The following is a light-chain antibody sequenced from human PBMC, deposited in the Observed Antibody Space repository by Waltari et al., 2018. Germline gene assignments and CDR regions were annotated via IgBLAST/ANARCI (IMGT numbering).Light chain of an antibody. J-gene: IGLJ3*02. CDR2: DID. Sequence: QSVLTQSPSVSAAPGQTVTISCSGSGSTIGMIFVSWYQRLPGAAPKLLIYDIDKRPSGIPDRFSGSQSGSSATLGITGLRTGDEADYYCGTWDSSLSVVVFGGGTKLTVL. V-gene: IGLV1-51*01. CDR3: GTWDSSLSVVV. CDR1: GSTIGMIF.